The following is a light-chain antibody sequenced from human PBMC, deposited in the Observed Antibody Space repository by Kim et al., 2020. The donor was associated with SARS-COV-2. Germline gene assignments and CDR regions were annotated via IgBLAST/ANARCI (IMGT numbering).Light chain of an antibody. CDR3: QQFDTSPWT. CDR1: QSISNSY. J-gene: IGKJ1*01. V-gene: IGKV3-20*01. Sequence: ECVLTQSPGTLSLSPGERATLSCRASQSISNSYLAWYQQKPGQAPRLLIYGASSRATGIPDRFSGSGSGTDFTLTISRLEPEDFVVYYCQQFDTSPWTFGQGTKVDIK. CDR2: GAS.